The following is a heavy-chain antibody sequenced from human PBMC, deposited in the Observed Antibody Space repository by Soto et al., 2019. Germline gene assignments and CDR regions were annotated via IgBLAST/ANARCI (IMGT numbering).Heavy chain of an antibody. CDR3: TREQSDDNYFDP. D-gene: IGHD6-19*01. Sequence: SETLSLTCTVSGATLSSGGYFYTLVRQPPGKGLGWLGYIYYSGGTNYNPSLKSRVTISLDKSKSQFSLRLISVTAADTAVYYCTREQSDDNYFDPWGQGTLVTVS. CDR2: IYYSGGT. V-gene: IGHV4-61*08. CDR1: GATLSSGGYF. J-gene: IGHJ5*02.